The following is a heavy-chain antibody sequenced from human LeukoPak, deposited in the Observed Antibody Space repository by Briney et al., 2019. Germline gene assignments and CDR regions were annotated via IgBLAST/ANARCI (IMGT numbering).Heavy chain of an antibody. J-gene: IGHJ4*02. Sequence: GGSLRLSCAASGFTFSNYAMSWVRQAPGKGLEWVSAIGGSGDSTYYADSMKGRFSISRDNSKNTLYLQMNNLRAEDTAVYYCAKYLGSSGWDYWGQGTLVTVSS. V-gene: IGHV3-23*01. CDR1: GFTFSNYA. D-gene: IGHD6-19*01. CDR3: AKYLGSSGWDY. CDR2: IGGSGDST.